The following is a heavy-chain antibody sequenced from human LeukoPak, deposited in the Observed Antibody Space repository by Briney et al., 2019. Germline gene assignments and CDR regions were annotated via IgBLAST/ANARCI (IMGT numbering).Heavy chain of an antibody. CDR1: GFTFSSYA. CDR2: ISSNGGST. CDR3: ARGGAN. D-gene: IGHD3-10*01. J-gene: IGHJ4*02. Sequence: GGSLRLFCAASGFTFSSYAMHWVRRAPGKGLEYVSAISSNGGSTYYANSVKGRFTISRDNSKNTLYLQMGSLRAEDMAVYYCARGGANWGQGTLVTVSS. V-gene: IGHV3-64*01.